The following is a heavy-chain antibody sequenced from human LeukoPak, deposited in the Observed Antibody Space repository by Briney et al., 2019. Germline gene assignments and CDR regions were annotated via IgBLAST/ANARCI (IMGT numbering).Heavy chain of an antibody. V-gene: IGHV3-7*01. Sequence: GGSLRLSCAASGFTFSRFWMTWVRQAPGKGLEWVANIKEDGSGKYYVDSVKGRFTISKDNAKNSVFLQMNSLRVEDTAIYYCARDASRGFDYWGQGTLVAVS. CDR2: IKEDGSGK. J-gene: IGHJ4*02. CDR1: GFTFSRFW. CDR3: ARDASRGFDY. D-gene: IGHD2-2*01.